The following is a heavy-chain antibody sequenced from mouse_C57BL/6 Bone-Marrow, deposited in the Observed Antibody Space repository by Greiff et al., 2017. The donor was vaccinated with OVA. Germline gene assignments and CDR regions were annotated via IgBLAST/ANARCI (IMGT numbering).Heavy chain of an antibody. CDR3: TPYYGSSWFAY. CDR2: IDPENGDT. Sequence: VQLKQSGAELVRPGASVKLSCTASGFNIKDDYMHWVKQRPEQGLEWIGWIDPENGDTEYASKFQGKATITADTSSNTAYLQLSSLTSEDTAVYYCTPYYGSSWFAYWGQGTLVTVSA. CDR1: GFNIKDDY. D-gene: IGHD1-1*01. J-gene: IGHJ3*01. V-gene: IGHV14-4*01.